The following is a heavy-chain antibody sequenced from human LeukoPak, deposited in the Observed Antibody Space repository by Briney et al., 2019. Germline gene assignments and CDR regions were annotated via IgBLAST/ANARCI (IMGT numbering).Heavy chain of an antibody. V-gene: IGHV3-21*01. CDR3: ARHLRFCDY. Sequence: GGSLRLSCAASGFTVSRNYMNWVRQAPGKGLEWVSSISSSSSYIYYADSVKGRFTISRDNAKNSLYLQMNSLRAEDTAVYYCARHLRFCDYWGQGTLVTVSS. J-gene: IGHJ4*02. CDR1: GFTVSRNY. D-gene: IGHD3-3*01. CDR2: ISSSSSYI.